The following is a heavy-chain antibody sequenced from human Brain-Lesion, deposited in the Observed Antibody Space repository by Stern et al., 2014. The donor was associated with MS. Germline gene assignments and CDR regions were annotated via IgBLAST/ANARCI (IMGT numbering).Heavy chain of an antibody. V-gene: IGHV4-34*01. D-gene: IGHD3-22*01. Sequence: QVQLQQWGAGLLKPSETLSLTCAVSGGSFSGYYWTWIRQSPEKGLELIGQIDHSGSAKYNPSLKSRVTMSVATSNTQFSLKLSSLTAADTAVYYCARGPYYFDGSGYHYWGQGTQVTVSS. CDR1: GGSFSGYY. CDR2: IDHSGSA. J-gene: IGHJ4*02. CDR3: ARGPYYFDGSGYHY.